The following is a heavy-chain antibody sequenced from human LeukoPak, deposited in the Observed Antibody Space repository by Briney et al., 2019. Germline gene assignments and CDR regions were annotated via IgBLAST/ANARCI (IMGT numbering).Heavy chain of an antibody. V-gene: IGHV4-38-2*02. D-gene: IGHD3-16*01. J-gene: IGHJ5*02. CDR1: GYSIRRGYY. CDR2: IYHSGST. CDR3: ARVWGAPRGWFDP. Sequence: SETLSLTCTVSGYSIRRGYYWGWIRQPPGKGLEWIGSIYHSGSTYYNPSLKSRVTISVDTSKNQFSLKLSSVTAADTAVYYCARVWGAPRGWFDPWGQGTLVTVSS.